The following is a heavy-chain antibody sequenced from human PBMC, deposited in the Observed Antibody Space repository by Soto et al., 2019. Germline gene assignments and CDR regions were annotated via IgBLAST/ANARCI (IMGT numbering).Heavy chain of an antibody. CDR3: ARGGWNYGPGPFDL. CDR1: GYTFTNYG. J-gene: IGHJ3*01. Sequence: QVQLVQSGTEVKTPGASVKVSCHAAGYTFTNYGINWVRHAPGQGLEWMAWISADNGKTHHAPFVQDRVTMTTDTSTRTDHMELTSLRSDDTAVYYCARGGWNYGPGPFDLWGQGTMVTVSS. D-gene: IGHD1-7*01. CDR2: ISADNGKT. V-gene: IGHV1-18*04.